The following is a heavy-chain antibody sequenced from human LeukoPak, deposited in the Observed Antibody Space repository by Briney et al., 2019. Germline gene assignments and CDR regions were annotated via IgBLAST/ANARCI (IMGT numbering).Heavy chain of an antibody. CDR1: GFTFSSAW. CDR2: IKSKTDGGTV. J-gene: IGHJ4*02. D-gene: IGHD3-10*01. CDR3: IVSNYYSSGSYNFDS. Sequence: MAGGSLTLSCAASGFTFSSAWMSWVSQPLGKWLEWVGRIKSKTDGGTVDYAAPVKGRFTISRDDSINTLYLQVNSLKAEDTAMYYCIVSNYYSSGSYNFDSWGQGTLVTVSS. V-gene: IGHV3-15*01.